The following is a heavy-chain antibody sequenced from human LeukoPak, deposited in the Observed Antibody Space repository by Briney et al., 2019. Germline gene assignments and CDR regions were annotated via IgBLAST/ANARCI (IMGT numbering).Heavy chain of an antibody. Sequence: SVKVSCKASGGTFSSYAISWVRQAPGQGLEWMGGIIPTFGTANYAQKFQGRVTITADESTSTAYMELSSLRSEDTAVYYCARGVAAGQYYFDYWGQGTLVTVSS. V-gene: IGHV1-69*01. D-gene: IGHD6-13*01. CDR1: GGTFSSYA. CDR3: ARGVAAGQYYFDY. CDR2: IIPTFGTA. J-gene: IGHJ4*02.